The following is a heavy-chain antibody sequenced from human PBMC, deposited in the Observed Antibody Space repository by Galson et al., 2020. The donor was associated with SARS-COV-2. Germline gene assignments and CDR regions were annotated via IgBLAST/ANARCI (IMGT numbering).Heavy chain of an antibody. D-gene: IGHD3-9*01. CDR2: ISYDGSNK. CDR1: GFTFSSYG. CDR3: AKANYDILTGYYIDYYYYMDV. V-gene: IGHV3-30*18. J-gene: IGHJ6*03. Sequence: GESLKISCAAYGFTFSSYGMHWVRQAPGKGLEWVAVISYDGSNKYYADSVKGRFTISRDNSKNTLYLQMNSLRAEDTAVYDCAKANYDILTGYYIDYYYYMDVWGKGTTVTISS.